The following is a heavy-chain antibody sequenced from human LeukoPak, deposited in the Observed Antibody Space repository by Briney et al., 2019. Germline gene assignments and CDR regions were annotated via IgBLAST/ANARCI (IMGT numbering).Heavy chain of an antibody. V-gene: IGHV3-30*04. CDR3: ARDRGYSSGWYN. Sequence: GRSLRLSCAASGFTFSSCAMHWVRQAPGKGLEWVAVISYDGSNKYYADSVKGRFTISRDNSKNTLYLQMNSLRAEDTAVYCCARDRGYSSGWYNWGQGTLVTVSS. J-gene: IGHJ4*02. D-gene: IGHD6-19*01. CDR2: ISYDGSNK. CDR1: GFTFSSCA.